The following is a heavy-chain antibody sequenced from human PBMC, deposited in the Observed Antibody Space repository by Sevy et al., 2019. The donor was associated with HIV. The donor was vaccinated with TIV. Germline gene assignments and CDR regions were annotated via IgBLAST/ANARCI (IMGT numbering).Heavy chain of an antibody. CDR2: IKSKTDGGTT. V-gene: IGHV3-15*01. CDR1: GFTFSNAW. CDR3: TTRDCSSTSCRRGSYEVYYYYGMDV. D-gene: IGHD2-2*01. Sequence: GGSLRLSCAASGFTFSNAWMSWVRQAPGKGLEWVGRIKSKTDGGTTDYAAPVKGRFTISRDDSKNTLYLQMNSLKTEDTAVYYCTTRDCSSTSCRRGSYEVYYYYGMDVWGQGTTVTVSS. J-gene: IGHJ6*02.